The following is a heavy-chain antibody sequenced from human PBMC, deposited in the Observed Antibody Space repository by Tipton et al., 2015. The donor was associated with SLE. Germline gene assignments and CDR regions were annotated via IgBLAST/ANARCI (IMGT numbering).Heavy chain of an antibody. CDR2: IYYSGST. Sequence: TLSLTCTVSGGSISSSSYYWGWIRQPPGKGLEWIGSIYYSGSTYYNPSLKSRVTISVDTSKNQFSLKLSSVTAADTAVYYCASGGWELDYWGQGTLVTVSS. CDR3: ASGGWELDY. CDR1: GGSISSSSYY. D-gene: IGHD1-26*01. J-gene: IGHJ4*02. V-gene: IGHV4-39*07.